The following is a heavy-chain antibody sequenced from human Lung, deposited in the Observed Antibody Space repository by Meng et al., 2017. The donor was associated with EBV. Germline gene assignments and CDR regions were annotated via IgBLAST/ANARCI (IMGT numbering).Heavy chain of an antibody. V-gene: IGHV4-39*01. CDR1: GGPISRTGTC. CDR3: VRHTFSGNPGGIDS. Sequence: LPLRAAGPGLVKPSQTLPLTCTVSGGPISRTGTCGGWIRQPPGKGLEWIGSQCHADDTYYNPSLMGRVTISVDTSKNQVSLKLTSVTAADTSIYYCVRHTFSGNPGGIDSWGQGILVTVSS. D-gene: IGHD4-23*01. J-gene: IGHJ4*02. CDR2: QCHADDT.